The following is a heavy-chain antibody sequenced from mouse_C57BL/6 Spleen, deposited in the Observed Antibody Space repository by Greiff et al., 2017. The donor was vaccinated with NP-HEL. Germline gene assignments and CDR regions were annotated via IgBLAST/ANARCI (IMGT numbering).Heavy chain of an antibody. D-gene: IGHD2-4*01. V-gene: IGHV1-64*01. J-gene: IGHJ2*01. Sequence: QVQLQQPGAELVKPGASVKLSCKASGYTFTSYWMHWVKQRPGQGLEWIGMIHPNSGSTNYNEKFKSKATLTVDKSSSTAYMQLSSLTSEDSAVYYWAICDDYDDGGFDYWGQGTTLTVSS. CDR2: IHPNSGST. CDR1: GYTFTSYW. CDR3: AICDDYDDGGFDY.